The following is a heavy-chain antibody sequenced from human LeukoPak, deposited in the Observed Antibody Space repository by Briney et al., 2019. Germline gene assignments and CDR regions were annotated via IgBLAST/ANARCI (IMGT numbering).Heavy chain of an antibody. CDR1: GGSISSYY. Sequence: SETLSLTCTVSGGSISSYYWSWIRQPAGKGLEWIGRIYTSGSTNYNPSLKSRVTMSVDTSSNQFSLNVASVTAADTAVYYCARVRDDYFFDYWGQGILVTVSS. V-gene: IGHV4-4*07. CDR3: ARVRDDYFFDY. CDR2: IYTSGST. D-gene: IGHD3-3*01. J-gene: IGHJ4*02.